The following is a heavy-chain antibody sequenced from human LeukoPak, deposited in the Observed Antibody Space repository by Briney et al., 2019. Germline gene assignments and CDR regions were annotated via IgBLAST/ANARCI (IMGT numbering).Heavy chain of an antibody. Sequence: GGSLRLSCAASGFTFSSYAMHWVRQAPGKGLEYVSAISSNGGSTYYANSVKGRFTISRDNSKNTLYLQMGSLRAEDMAVYYCARDLTSTYYYDSSGYSHFDYWGQGTLVTVSS. CDR2: ISSNGGST. J-gene: IGHJ4*02. D-gene: IGHD3-22*01. CDR3: ARDLTSTYYYDSSGYSHFDY. CDR1: GFTFSSYA. V-gene: IGHV3-64*01.